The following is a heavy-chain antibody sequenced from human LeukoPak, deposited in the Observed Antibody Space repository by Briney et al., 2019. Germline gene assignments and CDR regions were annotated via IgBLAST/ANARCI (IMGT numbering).Heavy chain of an antibody. Sequence: SETLSLTCTVSGDSISSGTYYWSWIRQPAGKGLEWIGRIYISGSTTYNPSLKSRVTISVDKSKNQFSLKLSSVTAADTAVYYCARDLSGWIDYWGQGTLVTVSS. V-gene: IGHV4-61*02. CDR3: ARDLSGWIDY. CDR1: GDSISSGTYY. D-gene: IGHD6-19*01. CDR2: IYISGST. J-gene: IGHJ4*02.